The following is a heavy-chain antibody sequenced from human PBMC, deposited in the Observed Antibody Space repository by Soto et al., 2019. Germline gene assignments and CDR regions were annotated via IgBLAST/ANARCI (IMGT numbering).Heavy chain of an antibody. CDR3: AKEVHCGGGSCSWSEGFDY. CDR1: GFIFSSYG. Sequence: QVQLVESGGGVVQPGRSLRLSCAASGFIFSSYGMHWVRQAPGKWLEGVAVISYEGSHTYYADSVKGRFTITRDNSKNTLYLQMNSLRPEDTAGYYCAKEVHCGGGSCSWSEGFDYWGQGNLITVSS. J-gene: IGHJ4*02. CDR2: ISYEGSHT. V-gene: IGHV3-30*18. D-gene: IGHD2-15*01.